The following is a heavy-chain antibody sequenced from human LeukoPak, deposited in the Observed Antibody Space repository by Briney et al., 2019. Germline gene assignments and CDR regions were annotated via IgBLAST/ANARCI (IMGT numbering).Heavy chain of an antibody. D-gene: IGHD6-19*01. V-gene: IGHV3-20*04. CDR1: GFIVSSNF. CDR3: ARDIVLIAVAVRGSFDI. CDR2: INWNGGSA. Sequence: PGGSLRLSCAASGFIVSSNFMSWVRQAPGKGLEWVSGINWNGGSAGYADSVKGRFTISRDNAKNSLYLQMNSLRAEDTALYYCARDIVLIAVAVRGSFDIWGQGTMVTVSS. J-gene: IGHJ3*02.